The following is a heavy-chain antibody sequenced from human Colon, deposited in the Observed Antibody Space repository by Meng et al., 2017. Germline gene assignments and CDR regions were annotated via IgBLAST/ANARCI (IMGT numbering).Heavy chain of an antibody. CDR2: ISYDGSNK. V-gene: IGHV3-30*06. Sequence: QLLLVESGGGVVQPGRSLRLTCAASGFIFNQYGIHWVRQAPVNGLEWVAVISYDGSNKYYADSVKGRFTIPRDNSKNTLYLQMNSLRAEDTAVYYCARSLDSGPGSYWGQGTLVTVSS. CDR3: ARSLDSGPGSY. D-gene: IGHD1-26*01. J-gene: IGHJ4*02. CDR1: GFIFNQYG.